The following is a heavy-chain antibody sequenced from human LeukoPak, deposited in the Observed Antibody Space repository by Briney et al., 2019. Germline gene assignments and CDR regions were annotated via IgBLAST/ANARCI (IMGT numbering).Heavy chain of an antibody. Sequence: SVKVSCKASGYTFTSYYIHWVRQAPGQGLEWMGGIIPIFGTADYAQKFQGRATITADESTSTAYMEVSSLRSEDTAAYYCARGAVGYGDSYNYYNMDVWGQGTTVTVSS. D-gene: IGHD4-17*01. J-gene: IGHJ6*02. CDR3: ARGAVGYGDSYNYYNMDV. V-gene: IGHV1-69*13. CDR2: IIPIFGTA. CDR1: GYTFTSYY.